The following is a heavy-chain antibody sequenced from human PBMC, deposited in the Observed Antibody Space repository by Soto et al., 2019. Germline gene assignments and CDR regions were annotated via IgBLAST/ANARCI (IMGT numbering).Heavy chain of an antibody. J-gene: IGHJ4*02. D-gene: IGHD6-6*01. CDR1: GFTFSSYG. V-gene: IGHV3-30*18. CDR2: ISYDGSNK. Sequence: QVQLVESGGGVVQPGRSLRLSCAASGFTFSSYGMHWVRQAPGKGLEWVAVISYDGSNKYYADSVKGRFTISRDNSKNTLYLQMNSLGAEDTAVYYCAKDRRSSSLDYWGQGTLVTVSS. CDR3: AKDRRSSSLDY.